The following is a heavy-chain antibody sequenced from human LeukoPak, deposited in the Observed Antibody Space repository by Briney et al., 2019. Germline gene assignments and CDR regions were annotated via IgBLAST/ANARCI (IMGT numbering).Heavy chain of an antibody. CDR1: GGSISSSSYN. V-gene: IGHV4-39*01. CDR2: IYYSGST. J-gene: IGHJ5*02. CDR3: ARGRSGSYLNWFDP. Sequence: PSETLSLTCTVSGGSISSSSYNWGWIRQPPGKGLEWIGNIYYSGSTYYNPSLKSRVTISVDTSKNQFSLKLSSVTAADTAVYYCARGRSGSYLNWFDPWGQGTLVTVSS. D-gene: IGHD1-26*01.